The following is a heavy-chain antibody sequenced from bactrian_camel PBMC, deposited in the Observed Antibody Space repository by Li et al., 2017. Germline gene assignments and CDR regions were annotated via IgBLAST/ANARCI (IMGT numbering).Heavy chain of an antibody. V-gene: IGHV3S53*01. CDR1: GYTYTSYC. D-gene: IGHD6*01. CDR2: IDSDGTT. Sequence: QLVESGGGSPQVGGSLRLSCATSGYTYTSYCQGWYRQAPGKEREAVAGIDSDGTTNYADSVKGRFTISRDNSENTLYLQMNSLKPDDTAVYYCAADRRPVGAGIEYCAPLKRYG.